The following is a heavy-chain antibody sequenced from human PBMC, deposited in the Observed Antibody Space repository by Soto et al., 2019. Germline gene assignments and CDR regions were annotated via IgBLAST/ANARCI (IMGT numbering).Heavy chain of an antibody. Sequence: SETLSLTWAVYGGSFSGYYWSWIRQPPGKGLEWIGEINHSGNTNYNPSLKSRVTISVDKSKNQFSLKLSSVTAADTAVYYCASQGLPYFDWSPTPLYYMDVWGKGTTVTVSS. CDR3: ASQGLPYFDWSPTPLYYMDV. D-gene: IGHD3-9*01. J-gene: IGHJ6*03. CDR1: GGSFSGYY. CDR2: INHSGNT. V-gene: IGHV4-34*01.